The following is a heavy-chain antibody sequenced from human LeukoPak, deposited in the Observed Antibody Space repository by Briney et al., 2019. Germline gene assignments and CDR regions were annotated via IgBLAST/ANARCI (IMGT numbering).Heavy chain of an antibody. CDR2: ISGYNGDT. D-gene: IGHD3-3*01. Sequence: ASVKVSCKASGYTLTSYGISWVRQAPRQGLEWMGWISGYNGDTNYEQNLRGRVTMTIDTSTSTAYMQLRSLTSDDTAVYYCARERFRVAFDIWGQGTMVSVSS. V-gene: IGHV1-18*04. CDR1: GYTLTSYG. J-gene: IGHJ3*02. CDR3: ARERFRVAFDI.